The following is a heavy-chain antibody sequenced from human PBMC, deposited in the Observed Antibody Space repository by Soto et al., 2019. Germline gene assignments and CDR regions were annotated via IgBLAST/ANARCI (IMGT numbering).Heavy chain of an antibody. J-gene: IGHJ4*02. CDR2: ISGSGGST. D-gene: IGHD2-15*01. V-gene: IGHV3-23*01. CDR1: GFTFSSYA. Sequence: EVQLLESGGGLVQPGGSLRLSCAASGFTFSSYAMSWVRQAPGKGLEWVSAISGSGGSTYSADSVKGRFTISRDNSKNTLYLQMNSLRAEDTAVYYCAKSRYCSGGSCYRFDYWGQGTLVTVSS. CDR3: AKSRYCSGGSCYRFDY.